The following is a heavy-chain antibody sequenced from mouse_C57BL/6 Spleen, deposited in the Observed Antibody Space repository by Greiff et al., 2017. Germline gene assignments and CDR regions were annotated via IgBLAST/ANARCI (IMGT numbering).Heavy chain of an antibody. D-gene: IGHD3-1*01. J-gene: IGHJ2*01. CDR2: IDPSDSET. CDR3: ARWGYAFYYFDY. V-gene: IGHV1-52*01. Sequence: VQLQQPGAELVRPGSSVKLSCKASGYTFTSYWMHWVKQRPIQGLEWIGNIDPSDSETHYNQKFKDKATLTVDKSSSTAYMQLSSLTSEDSAVYYCARWGYAFYYFDYWGQGTTLTVSS. CDR1: GYTFTSYW.